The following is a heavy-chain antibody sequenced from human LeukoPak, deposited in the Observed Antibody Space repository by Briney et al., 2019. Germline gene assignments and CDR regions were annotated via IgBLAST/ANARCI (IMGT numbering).Heavy chain of an antibody. CDR1: GYSFTSYL. CDR2: IYPGDSDI. D-gene: IGHD2-15*01. Sequence: GESLKISCKGSGYSFTSYLIAWVRQMPGGGQDWMGIIYPGDSDIRYSPSFQGQVTISADRSISTAYLQWSTLKASDSAMYYCARLHCGGGSCYSGSAYYFDYWGQGTLVTVSS. CDR3: ARLHCGGGSCYSGSAYYFDY. J-gene: IGHJ4*02. V-gene: IGHV5-51*01.